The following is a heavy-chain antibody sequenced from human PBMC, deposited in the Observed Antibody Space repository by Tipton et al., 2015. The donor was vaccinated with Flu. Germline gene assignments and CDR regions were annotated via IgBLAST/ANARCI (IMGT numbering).Heavy chain of an antibody. D-gene: IGHD3-16*01. J-gene: IGHJ4*02. CDR2: IKQDGNKK. CDR1: GFTFSSYW. V-gene: IGHV3-7*03. CDR3: ARLGLPDN. Sequence: SLRLSCATSGFTFSSYWMSWVRQAPGKGLEWVANIKQDGNKKYYVDSVKGRFTISRDNAKNSLYLQMNSLRAEDTAVYYCARLGLPDNWGQGTLVTVSS.